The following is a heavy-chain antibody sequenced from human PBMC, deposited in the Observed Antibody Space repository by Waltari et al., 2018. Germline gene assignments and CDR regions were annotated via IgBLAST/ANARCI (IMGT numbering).Heavy chain of an antibody. V-gene: IGHV7-4-1*02. J-gene: IGHJ3*02. CDR3: ARRFYDDGSGYPAFDI. Sequence: QVQLVQSGSELKKPGASVKVSCKASGYTFSKYAVDWVPQAPGQGLEWMGWINTKDGNPTYAQGFTGQFVFSLDTSVSTAYLQISRLKTEDTAVYYCARRFYDDGSGYPAFDIWGQGTVVTVS. CDR1: GYTFSKYA. D-gene: IGHD3-22*01. CDR2: INTKDGNP.